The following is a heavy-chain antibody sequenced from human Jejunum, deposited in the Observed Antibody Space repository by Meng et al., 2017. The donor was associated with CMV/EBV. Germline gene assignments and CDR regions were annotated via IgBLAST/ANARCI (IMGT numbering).Heavy chain of an antibody. D-gene: IGHD3-22*01. J-gene: IGHJ4*02. CDR2: ISPSGNI. CDR1: GDSISNYF. Sequence: QLQLQMLRPGRGKPSRTLSLPCTVSGDSISNYFWSWIRQPAGKKLEWIGRISPSGNINYIPSLKGRVTMSLDTSNNQIFLNLTSVTAADTALYYCARGESRGYYYFDYWGQGILVTVSS. CDR3: ARGESRGYYYFDY. V-gene: IGHV4-4*07.